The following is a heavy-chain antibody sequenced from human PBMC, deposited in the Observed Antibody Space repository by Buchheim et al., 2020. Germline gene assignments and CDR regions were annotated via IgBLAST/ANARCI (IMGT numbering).Heavy chain of an antibody. Sequence: QVQLVESGGGVVQPGRSLRLSCAASGFTFSSYAMHWVRQAPGKGLEWVAVISYDGSNKYYADSVKGRFTISRDNSKNTLYLQMNSLRDEDTAVYYCARGAGAVAGDELDYWGQGTL. CDR1: GFTFSSYA. CDR2: ISYDGSNK. J-gene: IGHJ4*02. V-gene: IGHV3-30-3*01. CDR3: ARGAGAVAGDELDY. D-gene: IGHD6-19*01.